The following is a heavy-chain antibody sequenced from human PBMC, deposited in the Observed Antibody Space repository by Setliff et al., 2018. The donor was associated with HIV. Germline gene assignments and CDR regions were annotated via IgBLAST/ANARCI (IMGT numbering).Heavy chain of an antibody. CDR3: ARSPNRVSGTVGYLQR. CDR2: IYNTGST. J-gene: IGHJ1*01. V-gene: IGHV4-31*03. Sequence: LSLTCTVTGGPISSGGFYWTWIRQHPGKGLEWIGYIYNTGSTYHSPSLESRVTISIDTSKNQFSLKLYSVTAADTAVFYCARSPNRVSGTVGYLQRWGQGTLVTVSS. CDR1: GGPISSGGFY. D-gene: IGHD1-26*01.